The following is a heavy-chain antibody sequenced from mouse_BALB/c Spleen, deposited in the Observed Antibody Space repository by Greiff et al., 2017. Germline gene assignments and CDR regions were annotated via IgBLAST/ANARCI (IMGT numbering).Heavy chain of an antibody. V-gene: IGHV1-87*01. CDR3: ARDGNPYAMDY. Sequence: QVHVKQSGAELARPGASVKLSCKASGYTFTSYWMQWVKQRPGQGLEWIGAIYPGDGDTRYTQKFKGKATLTADKSSSTAYMQLSSLASEDSAVYYCARDGNPYAMDYWGQGTSVTVSS. J-gene: IGHJ4*01. D-gene: IGHD2-1*01. CDR2: IYPGDGDT. CDR1: GYTFTSYW.